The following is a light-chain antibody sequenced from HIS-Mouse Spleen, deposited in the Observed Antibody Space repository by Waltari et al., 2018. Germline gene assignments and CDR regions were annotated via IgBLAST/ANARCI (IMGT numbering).Light chain of an antibody. CDR3: AAWDDSLSGPV. CDR1: TSNIGSKY. Sequence: QSVLTQPPSASGTPGQRVTISCSGSTSNIGSKYVYWYQQLPGTAPKLPIYRNNQRPSGVPDRFSGSKSGTSASLAISGLRSEDEADYYCAAWDDSLSGPVFGGGTKLTVL. J-gene: IGLJ3*02. CDR2: RNN. V-gene: IGLV1-47*01.